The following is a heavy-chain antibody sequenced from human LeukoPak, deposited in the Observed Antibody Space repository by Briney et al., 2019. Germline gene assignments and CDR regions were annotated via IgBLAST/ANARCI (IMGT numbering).Heavy chain of an antibody. CDR1: GASISTYY. J-gene: IGHJ4*02. CDR3: ARLRWQLVGPYFDY. V-gene: IGHV4-59*01. D-gene: IGHD1-26*01. Sequence: SETLSLTCSFPGASISTYYWSWIRQSPGKGLDWIGHIYSSGNTDYNSSLKSRVSMSVDTSKSQFSLRLSSVTATDTAVYYCARLRWQLVGPYFDYWGQGILVTVSS. CDR2: IYSSGNT.